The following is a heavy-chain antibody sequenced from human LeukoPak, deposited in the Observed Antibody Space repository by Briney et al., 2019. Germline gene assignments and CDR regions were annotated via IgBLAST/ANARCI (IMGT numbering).Heavy chain of an antibody. CDR3: ARHGGDIVVVPAADFDY. Sequence: SETLSLTCTVSGGSISSSSYYWGWIRQPPGKGLEWIGSIYYSGSTYYNPSLKSRVTISVDTSNNQFSLKLSSVTAADTAVYYCARHGGDIVVVPAADFDYWGQGTLVTVSS. CDR2: IYYSGST. V-gene: IGHV4-39*01. J-gene: IGHJ4*02. D-gene: IGHD2-2*01. CDR1: GGSISSSSYY.